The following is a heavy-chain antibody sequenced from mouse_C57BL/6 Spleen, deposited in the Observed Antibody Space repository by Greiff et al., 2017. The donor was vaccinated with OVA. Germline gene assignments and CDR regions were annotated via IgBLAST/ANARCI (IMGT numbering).Heavy chain of an antibody. CDR3: AREEGFITTVVARGYFDY. V-gene: IGHV1-7*01. D-gene: IGHD1-1*01. Sequence: VQLQQSGAELAKPGASVKLSCKASGYTFTSYWMHWVKQRPGQGLEWIGYINPSSGYTKYNQKFKDKATLTADKSSSTAYMQLSSLTYEDSAVYYCAREEGFITTVVARGYFDYWGQGTTLTVSS. CDR1: GYTFTSYW. J-gene: IGHJ2*01. CDR2: INPSSGYT.